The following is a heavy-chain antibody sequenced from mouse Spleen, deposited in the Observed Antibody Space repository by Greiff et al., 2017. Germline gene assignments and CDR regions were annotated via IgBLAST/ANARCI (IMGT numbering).Heavy chain of an antibody. J-gene: IGHJ4*01. CDR1: GFTFSDYY. CDR2: INYDGSST. Sequence: EVMLVESEGGLVQPGSSMKLSCTASGFTFSDYYMAWVRQVPEKGLEWVANINYDGSSTYYLDSLKSRFIISRDNAKNILYLQMSSLKSEDTATYYCARDGLYDGYYYYAMDYWGQGTSVTVSS. V-gene: IGHV5-16*01. D-gene: IGHD2-3*01. CDR3: ARDGLYDGYYYYAMDY.